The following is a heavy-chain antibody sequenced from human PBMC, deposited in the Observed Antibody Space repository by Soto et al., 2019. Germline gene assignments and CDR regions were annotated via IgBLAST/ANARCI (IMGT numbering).Heavy chain of an antibody. D-gene: IGHD1-1*01. CDR1: GGSISRSVYY. CDR3: ARGLTTFYYFDS. J-gene: IGHJ4*02. Sequence: QVQLQESGPGLVKSSQTLSLTCSVSGGSISRSVYYWTWLRQHPGKGLEWIGHIYYAGSSYSNPSLKSRLSMSLDTSKNQFSLKLTCVSAADTAVYYCARGLTTFYYFDSWGQGTLVSVSS. CDR2: IYYAGSS. V-gene: IGHV4-31*03.